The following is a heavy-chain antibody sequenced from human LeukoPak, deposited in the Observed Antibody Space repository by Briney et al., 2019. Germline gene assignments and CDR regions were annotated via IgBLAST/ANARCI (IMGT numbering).Heavy chain of an antibody. CDR3: ATDIIWGVMDY. CDR1: AFTFISYN. V-gene: IGHV3-21*01. J-gene: IGHJ4*02. CDR2: ISSSRSYI. D-gene: IGHD3-16*01. Sequence: GGSLRLSCAASAFTFISYNMNWVRQAPGKGLEWVSSISSSRSYIYYADSVKGRFTISRDNAKNSLYLQMNSLRAEDTAVYYCATDIIWGVMDYWGQGSLVTVSS.